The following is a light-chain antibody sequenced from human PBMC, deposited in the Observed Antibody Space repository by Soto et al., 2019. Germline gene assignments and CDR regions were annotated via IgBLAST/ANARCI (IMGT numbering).Light chain of an antibody. J-gene: IGLJ1*01. V-gene: IGLV1-40*01. Sequence: QSVLTQPPSVSGAPGQRVTISCTGSSSSIGADYDVHWYQQLPGMAPKLLISGDTDRPSGVPDRFSGSRSGSSASLAITGLQAEDEADYYRQSFDNSVSGYVFGTGTKVTVL. CDR3: QSFDNSVSGYV. CDR2: GDT. CDR1: SSSIGADYD.